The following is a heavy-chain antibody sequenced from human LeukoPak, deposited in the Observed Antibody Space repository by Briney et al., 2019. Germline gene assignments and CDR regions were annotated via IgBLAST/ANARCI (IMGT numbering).Heavy chain of an antibody. J-gene: IGHJ4*02. CDR1: GGSFSGYY. CDR3: ARETSGWGDYFDY. Sequence: PSENLSLTCAVYGGSFSGYYWSWIRQPPGKGLEWIGEINHSGSTNYNPSLKSRVTISVDTSKNQFSLKLSSVTAADTAVYYCARETSGWGDYFDYWGQGTLVTVSS. D-gene: IGHD6-19*01. V-gene: IGHV4-34*01. CDR2: INHSGST.